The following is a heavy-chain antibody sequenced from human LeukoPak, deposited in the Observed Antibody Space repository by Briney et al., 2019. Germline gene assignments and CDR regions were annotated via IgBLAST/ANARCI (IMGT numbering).Heavy chain of an antibody. CDR2: ISYDGSNK. J-gene: IGHJ4*02. V-gene: IGHV3-30-3*01. CDR1: GFTFSSYA. Sequence: PGRSLRLSCAASGFTFSSYAMHWVRQAPGKGLERVAVISYDGSNKYYADSVKGRFTISRDNSKNTLYLQMNSLRAEDTAVYYCARDIAAGEDYWGQGTLVTVSS. D-gene: IGHD5-12*01. CDR3: ARDIAAGEDY.